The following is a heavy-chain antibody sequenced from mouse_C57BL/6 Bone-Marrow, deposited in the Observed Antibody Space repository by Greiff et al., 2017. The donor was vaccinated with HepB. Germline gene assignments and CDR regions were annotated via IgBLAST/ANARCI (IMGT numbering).Heavy chain of an antibody. CDR3: ARRYGNYGFAY. Sequence: EVQLVESGGGLVQPGGSRKLSCAASGFTFSSYAMSWVRQTPEKRLEWVATISDGGSYTYYPDNVKGRFTISRDNAKNNLYLQMSHLKSEDTAMYYCARRYGNYGFAYWGQGTLVTVSA. CDR1: GFTFSSYA. J-gene: IGHJ3*01. V-gene: IGHV5-4*01. D-gene: IGHD2-1*01. CDR2: ISDGGSYT.